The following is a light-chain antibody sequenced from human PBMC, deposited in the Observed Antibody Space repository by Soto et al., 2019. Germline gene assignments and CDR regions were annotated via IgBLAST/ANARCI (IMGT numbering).Light chain of an antibody. CDR2: HAS. CDR3: KQYMSYS. V-gene: IGKV1-5*01. Sequence: DIQMTQSPSTLSASVGGRVTITCRASQSISNWLAWYQQKPGPAPKLLIYHASNLESGVPSRFSGSGSGTEFTLTISSLQPDDFATYYCKQYMSYSFGQGTKVDIK. J-gene: IGKJ1*01. CDR1: QSISNW.